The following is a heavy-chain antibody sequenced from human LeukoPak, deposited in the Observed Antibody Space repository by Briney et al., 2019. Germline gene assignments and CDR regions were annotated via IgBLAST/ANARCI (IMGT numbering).Heavy chain of an antibody. Sequence: PGGSLRLSCAASGFTFSSYGMHWVRQAPGKGLEWVAFIRYDGSNKYYADSVKGRFAISRDNSKNTLYLQMNSLRAEDTAVYYCAKGKRPPSAVFDYWGQGTLVTVSS. CDR1: GFTFSSYG. CDR2: IRYDGSNK. CDR3: AKGKRPPSAVFDY. V-gene: IGHV3-30*02. J-gene: IGHJ4*02. D-gene: IGHD6-6*01.